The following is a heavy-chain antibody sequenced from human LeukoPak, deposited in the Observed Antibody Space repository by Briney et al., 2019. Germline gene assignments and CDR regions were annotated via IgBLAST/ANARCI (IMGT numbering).Heavy chain of an antibody. J-gene: IGHJ4*02. CDR1: GGSISSYY. CDR3: ARAGGNKPPNFDY. CDR2: IYYSGST. D-gene: IGHD1-26*01. Sequence: PSETLSLTCTVSGGSISSYYWSWIRQPPGKGLEWIGYIYYSGSTNYNPSLKSRVTISVDTSKNQFSLKLSSVTAADTAVYYCARAGGNKPPNFDYWGQGTLVTVSS. V-gene: IGHV4-59*01.